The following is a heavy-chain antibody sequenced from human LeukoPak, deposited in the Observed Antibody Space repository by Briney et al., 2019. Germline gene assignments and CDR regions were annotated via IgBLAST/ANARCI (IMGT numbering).Heavy chain of an antibody. Sequence: SETLSLTCAVYGGSFSGYYWSWIRQPPGKGLEWIGETNHSGSTNYNPSLKSRVTISVDTSKNQFSLKLSSVTAADTAVHDCARGQNYGGNFDYWGQGTLVTVSS. CDR1: GGSFSGYY. J-gene: IGHJ4*02. CDR3: ARGQNYGGNFDY. CDR2: TNHSGST. D-gene: IGHD4-23*01. V-gene: IGHV4-34*01.